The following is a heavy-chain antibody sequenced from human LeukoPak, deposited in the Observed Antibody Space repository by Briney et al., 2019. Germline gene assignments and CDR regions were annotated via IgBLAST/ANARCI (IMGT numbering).Heavy chain of an antibody. Sequence: PSETLSLTCTVSGGSISSYYWSWIRQPPGKGLEWIGYIYYSGSTNYNPSLKSRVTISVDTSKNQFSLKLSSVTAADTAVYYCARANTAMVTDYFDYWGQGTLVTVSS. CDR1: GGSISSYY. V-gene: IGHV4-59*01. CDR2: IYYSGST. CDR3: ARANTAMVTDYFDY. D-gene: IGHD5-18*01. J-gene: IGHJ4*02.